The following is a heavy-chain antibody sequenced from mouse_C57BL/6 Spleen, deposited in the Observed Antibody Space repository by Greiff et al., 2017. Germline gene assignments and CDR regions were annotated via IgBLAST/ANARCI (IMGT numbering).Heavy chain of an antibody. CDR2: IHPNSGST. CDR1: GYTFTSYW. D-gene: IGHD2-5*01. V-gene: IGHV1-64*01. Sequence: QVQLQQPGAELVKPGASVKLSCKASGYTFTSYWMHWVKQRPGQGLEWIGMIHPNSGSTNYNEKFKSKATLTVDKSSSTAYMQLSSLTSEDSAVYYCARGDSNYLWYFDVWGTGTTVTVSS. CDR3: ARGDSNYLWYFDV. J-gene: IGHJ1*03.